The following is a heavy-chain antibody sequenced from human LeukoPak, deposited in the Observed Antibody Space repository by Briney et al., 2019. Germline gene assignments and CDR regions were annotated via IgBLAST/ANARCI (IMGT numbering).Heavy chain of an antibody. V-gene: IGHV4-30-2*01. Sequence: SQTLSLTCAVSGGSISSGGYSWSWIRQPPGKGLEWIGYIYHSGSTYYNPSLKSRVTISVDTSKNQFSLKLSSVTAADTAVYYCARARGSSGWTTGGYYFDYWGQGTLVTVSS. CDR2: IYHSGST. CDR3: ARARGSSGWTTGGYYFDY. D-gene: IGHD6-19*01. CDR1: GGSISSGGYS. J-gene: IGHJ4*02.